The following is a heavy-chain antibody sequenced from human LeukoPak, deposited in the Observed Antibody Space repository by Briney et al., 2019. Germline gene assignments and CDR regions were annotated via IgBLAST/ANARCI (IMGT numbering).Heavy chain of an antibody. CDR2: ISDRGAT. Sequence: SETLSLTCTVSGDSITSYYWSWIRPPPGKGLEWIGFISDRGATNYNPSLTMQVTISVDTSKNHISLKLSSVTAADTAVYFCARRQFLDYWGQGTLVTVSS. V-gene: IGHV4-59*08. CDR3: ARRQFLDY. J-gene: IGHJ4*02. CDR1: GDSITSYY.